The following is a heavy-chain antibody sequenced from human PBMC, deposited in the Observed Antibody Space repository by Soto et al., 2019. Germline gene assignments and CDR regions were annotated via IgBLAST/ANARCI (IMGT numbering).Heavy chain of an antibody. CDR3: VSQRTTVITQAHFDY. CDR1: GGSNSSYY. D-gene: IGHD4-4*01. CDR2: VYYRGRS. J-gene: IGHJ4*02. Sequence: PSETLSLTCTVSGGSNSSYYWGWIRQSQGKGLEWIGSVYYRGRSYSKSSVKSRVTISVDTSKNQFSLNLNSVTASDTAVYFCVSQRTTVITQAHFDYWGPGALVTGSS. V-gene: IGHV4-39*01.